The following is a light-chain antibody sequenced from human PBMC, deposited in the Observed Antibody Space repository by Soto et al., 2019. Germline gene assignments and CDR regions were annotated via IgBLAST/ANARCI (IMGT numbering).Light chain of an antibody. V-gene: IGLV2-8*01. CDR3: SSYAGTHVV. J-gene: IGLJ1*01. CDR1: SSDVGGYNY. CDR2: DVS. Sequence: CVLTQPPSGSGSPGQSVAGSCTGTSSDVGGYNYVSWYQQHPDKAPKLMIYDVSKRPSGVPDRFSGSKSGNTASLTVTGLQAEDEADYYCSSYAGTHVVFGTGTKVTVL.